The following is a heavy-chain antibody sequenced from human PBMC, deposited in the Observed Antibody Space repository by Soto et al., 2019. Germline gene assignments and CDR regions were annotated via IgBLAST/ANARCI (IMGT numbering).Heavy chain of an antibody. J-gene: IGHJ5*02. Sequence: SETLSLTCTVSGGSISSGDYYWSWIRQPPGKGLEWIGYIYYSGSTNYNPSLKSRVTISVDTSKNQFSLKLSSVTAADIAVYFCVRAHPYSYGYVSWFNPWGQGTLHTVSS. CDR1: GGSISSGDYY. CDR2: IYYSGST. D-gene: IGHD5-18*01. CDR3: VRAHPYSYGYVSWFNP. V-gene: IGHV4-61*08.